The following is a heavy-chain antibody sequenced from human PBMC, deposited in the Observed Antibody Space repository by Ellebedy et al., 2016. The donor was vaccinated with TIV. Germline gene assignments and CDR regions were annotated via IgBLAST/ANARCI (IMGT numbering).Heavy chain of an antibody. CDR2: VNPNSGYT. CDR1: RYTFTSYD. Sequence: ASVKVSXKASRYTFTSYDIHWVRQASGQGLEWMGWVNPNSGYTGYAQMFQGRVTMTRNTSINTAYMELRSLRSDDTAVYYCGTPMVGDFSYYYMDVWGKGTTVTVSS. D-gene: IGHD5-18*01. V-gene: IGHV1-8*01. CDR3: GTPMVGDFSYYYMDV. J-gene: IGHJ6*03.